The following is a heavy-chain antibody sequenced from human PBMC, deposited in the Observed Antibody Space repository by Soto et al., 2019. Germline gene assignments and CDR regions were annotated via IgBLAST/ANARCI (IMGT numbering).Heavy chain of an antibody. V-gene: IGHV4-31*03. CDR2: IYYSGST. Sequence: QVQLQESGPGLVKPSQTLSLTCTVSGGSISSGGYYWSWIRQHPGKGLEWIGYIYYSGSTYYNPSLKSRVTISVDTSKNQFSLKLSSVTAADTAVYYCARSWGITMVRGHALDIWGQGTMVTVSS. D-gene: IGHD3-10*01. J-gene: IGHJ3*02. CDR1: GGSISSGGYY. CDR3: ARSWGITMVRGHALDI.